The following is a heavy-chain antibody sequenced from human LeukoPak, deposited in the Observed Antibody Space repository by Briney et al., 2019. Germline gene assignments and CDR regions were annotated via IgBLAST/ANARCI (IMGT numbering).Heavy chain of an antibody. D-gene: IGHD5-24*01. CDR3: ATNQQRWLQWNY. J-gene: IGHJ4*02. CDR1: VYTFTDYY. CDR2: VDSEDGET. V-gene: IGHV1-69-2*01. Sequence: VTVSCKFSVYTFTDYYLHWVQQPPATGLEGMGLVDSEDGETIYAEKFKGRVNITADTSTDTAYMELSSLRSEDTAVYYCATNQQRWLQWNYWGQGTLVTVSS.